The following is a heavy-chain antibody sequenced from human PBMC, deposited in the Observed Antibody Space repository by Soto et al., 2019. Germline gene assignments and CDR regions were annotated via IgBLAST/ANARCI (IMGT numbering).Heavy chain of an antibody. CDR3: ARHELAAAGTGWFGP. CDR1: GGSISDSNYY. V-gene: IGHV4-39*01. CDR2: IYYSGST. D-gene: IGHD6-13*01. Sequence: LSLTCTVSGGSISDSNYYWGWIRQPPGKDLEWIGSIYYSGSTHYNPSLESRVTTSIDTSKNQFSLSLWPVSAADTAVYYCARHELAAAGTGWFGPWGRGSLVTVSS. J-gene: IGHJ5*02.